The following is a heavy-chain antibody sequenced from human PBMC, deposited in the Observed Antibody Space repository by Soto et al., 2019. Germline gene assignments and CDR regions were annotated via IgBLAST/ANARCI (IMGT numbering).Heavy chain of an antibody. D-gene: IGHD3-10*01. Sequence: LSLTCAVYGGSFSGYYWSWIRQPPGKGLEWIGEINHSGSTNYNPSLKSRVTISVDTSKNQFSLKLSSVTAADTAGYYCARGTRITMLRGVIIPNFDYWVQETLVTVS. V-gene: IGHV4-34*01. CDR3: ARGTRITMLRGVIIPNFDY. J-gene: IGHJ4*02. CDR2: INHSGST. CDR1: GGSFSGYY.